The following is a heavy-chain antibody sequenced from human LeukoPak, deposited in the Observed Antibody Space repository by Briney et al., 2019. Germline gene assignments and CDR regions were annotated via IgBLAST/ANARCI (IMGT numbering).Heavy chain of an antibody. Sequence: GGSLRLSCAASGFTFSSYWMSWVRQAPGRGLEWVALISSTGSEKHYADSVKGRFTISRDNSKNTLILEMNSLRAEDTALYYCARGRMATPISVYYYYYYMDVWGKGTTVIVSS. D-gene: IGHD5-24*01. CDR1: GFTFSSYW. J-gene: IGHJ6*03. CDR2: ISSTGSEK. CDR3: ARGRMATPISVYYYYYYMDV. V-gene: IGHV3-30*03.